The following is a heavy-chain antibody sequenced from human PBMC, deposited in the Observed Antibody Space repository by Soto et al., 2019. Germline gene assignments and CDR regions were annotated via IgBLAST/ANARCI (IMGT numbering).Heavy chain of an antibody. Sequence: PSETLSLTCAVSGGSISSGGYSWSWIRQPPGKGLEWIGYIYHSGSTYYNPSLKSRVTISVDRSKNQFSLKLSSVTAADTAVYYCASGFETTHFDYWGQGTLVTVS. V-gene: IGHV4-30-2*01. CDR2: IYHSGST. CDR1: GGSISSGGYS. J-gene: IGHJ4*02. CDR3: ASGFETTHFDY. D-gene: IGHD4-4*01.